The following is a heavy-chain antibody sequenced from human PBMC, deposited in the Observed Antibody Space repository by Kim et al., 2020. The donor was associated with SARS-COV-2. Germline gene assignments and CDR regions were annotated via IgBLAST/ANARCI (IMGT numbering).Heavy chain of an antibody. CDR1: GFTFSSYG. D-gene: IGHD3-22*01. Sequence: GGSLRLSCAASGFTFSSYGMHWVRQAPGKGLEWVAVIWYDGSNKYYADSVKGRFTISRDNSKNTLYLQMNSLRAEDTAVYYCAKPYYYDSSGYYPLDYWGQGTLVTVSS. CDR3: AKPYYYDSSGYYPLDY. J-gene: IGHJ4*02. CDR2: IWYDGSNK. V-gene: IGHV3-33*06.